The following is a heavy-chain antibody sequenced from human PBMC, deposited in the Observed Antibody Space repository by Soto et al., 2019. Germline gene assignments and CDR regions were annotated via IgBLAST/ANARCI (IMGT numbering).Heavy chain of an antibody. V-gene: IGHV1-69*06. J-gene: IGHJ4*02. D-gene: IGHD1-7*01. CDR3: AREGATGTTVGE. CDR2: IIPIFGTA. CDR1: GGTFSSYA. Sequence: QVQLVQSGAEVKKPGTSVKVSCKASGGTFSSYAISWVRQAPGQGLEWMGGIIPIFGTANYAQKFQGRVTITADKSTSTAYMELSSPRSEDTAVYYCAREGATGTTVGEWGQGTLVTVSS.